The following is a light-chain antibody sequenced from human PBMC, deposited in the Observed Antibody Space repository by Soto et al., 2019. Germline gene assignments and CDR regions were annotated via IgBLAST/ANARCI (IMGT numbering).Light chain of an antibody. CDR3: HQRSNWPWT. CDR2: DAS. CDR1: QSVSSK. J-gene: IGKJ1*01. Sequence: EIVMTQSPATLSVSPGEGATLSCRASQSVSSKLAWYQQKPGQAPRLLIYDASTRATGIPDRFSGSGSGTDFTLTISSLEPEDFAVYYCHQRSNWPWTFGQGTKVDI. V-gene: IGKV3-15*01.